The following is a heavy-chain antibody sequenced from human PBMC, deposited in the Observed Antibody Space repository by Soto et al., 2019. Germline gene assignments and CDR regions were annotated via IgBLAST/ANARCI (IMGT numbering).Heavy chain of an antibody. V-gene: IGHV4-34*01. CDR3: TRHEGGAAADRPLDY. J-gene: IGHJ4*02. CDR2: INHSGST. Sequence: SETLSLTCAVYGGSFSGYYWSWIRQPPGKGLEWIGEINHSGSTNYNPSLKSRVTMSVDTYTNQFSLKLMSVTAADTAIYYCTRHEGGAAADRPLDYWGQGTLVTV. D-gene: IGHD6-13*01. CDR1: GGSFSGYY.